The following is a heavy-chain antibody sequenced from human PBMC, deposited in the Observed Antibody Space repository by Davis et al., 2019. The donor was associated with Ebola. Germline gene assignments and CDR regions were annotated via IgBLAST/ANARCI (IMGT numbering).Heavy chain of an antibody. D-gene: IGHD6-25*01. CDR3: ARPEAASIDY. Sequence: GRFTISRDNAKNTLFLQLNSLRVEDTAIYYCARPEAASIDYWGQGTLVTVSS. J-gene: IGHJ4*02. V-gene: IGHV3-74*01.